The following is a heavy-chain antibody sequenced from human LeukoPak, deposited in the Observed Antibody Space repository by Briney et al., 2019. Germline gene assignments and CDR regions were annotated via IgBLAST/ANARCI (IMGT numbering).Heavy chain of an antibody. J-gene: IGHJ4*02. Sequence: SETLSLTCTVSGGSVSSSNYYWAWIRQPPGKGLEWIGTVHYDGSSYYDTSLKSRVTISVDMSKNQLSLKLTFVTAADTAVYFCARHYCTGGSCYLDYWGQGALVTVSS. CDR3: ARHYCTGGSCYLDY. D-gene: IGHD2-8*02. CDR2: VHYDGSS. V-gene: IGHV4-39*01. CDR1: GGSVSSSNYY.